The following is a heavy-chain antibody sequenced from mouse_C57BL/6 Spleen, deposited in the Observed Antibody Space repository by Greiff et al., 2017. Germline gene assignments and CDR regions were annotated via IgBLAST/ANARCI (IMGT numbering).Heavy chain of an antibody. CDR1: GYTFTSYN. Sequence: QVQLQQSGAELVRPGASVKMSCKASGYTFTSYNMHWVKQTPRQGLEWIGAIYPGNGDTSYNQKFKGKATLTVDKSSSTAYMQLSSLTSDDSAVYFWAREAAQATFYAMDYWGQGTSVTVSS. V-gene: IGHV1-12*01. J-gene: IGHJ4*01. CDR3: AREAAQATFYAMDY. CDR2: IYPGNGDT. D-gene: IGHD3-2*02.